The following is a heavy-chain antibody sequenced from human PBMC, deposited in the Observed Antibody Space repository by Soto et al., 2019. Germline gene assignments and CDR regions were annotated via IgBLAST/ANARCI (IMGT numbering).Heavy chain of an antibody. CDR3: ARDPSIVVVPAARGWFDP. D-gene: IGHD2-2*01. V-gene: IGHV3-7*03. Sequence: EVQLVESGGGLVQPGGSLRLSCAASGFTFSSYWMSWVRQAPGKGLEWVANIKQDGSEKYYVDSVKGRFTISRDNAKNSLYLQMNGLGAEDTAVYYCARDPSIVVVPAARGWFDPWGQGTLVTVSS. CDR1: GFTFSSYW. CDR2: IKQDGSEK. J-gene: IGHJ5*02.